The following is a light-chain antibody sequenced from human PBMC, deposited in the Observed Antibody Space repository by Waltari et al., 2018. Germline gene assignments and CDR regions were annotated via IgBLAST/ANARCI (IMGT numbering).Light chain of an antibody. CDR3: SSYTTSSAPGV. V-gene: IGLV2-14*01. CDR1: DTAVGAYDF. CDR2: EVS. J-gene: IGLJ1*01. Sequence: QSALTQPASVSSPPGQPLTISCTLSDTAVGAYDFFPWYQQHPGKAPHLIIYEVSNRPSGISNRFSASKSGNTASLTISGLQAEDEADYYCSSYTTSSAPGVFGTGTRVTVL.